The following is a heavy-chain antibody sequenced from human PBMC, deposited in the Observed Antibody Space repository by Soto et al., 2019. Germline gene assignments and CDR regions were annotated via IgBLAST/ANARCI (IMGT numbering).Heavy chain of an antibody. V-gene: IGHV3-23*01. CDR1: GFTFSSYA. J-gene: IGHJ4*02. D-gene: IGHD3-22*01. Sequence: WGSLRLSCAASGFTFSSYAMSCFGQTPGKRLECVSAISGSGGSTYYADSVNGRFTISRDNSKNTMYLQMNSLRAEDTAVYYCAKDHLPSDSSGYFYLIGDYWGQGTLVTVSS. CDR3: AKDHLPSDSSGYFYLIGDY. CDR2: ISGSGGST.